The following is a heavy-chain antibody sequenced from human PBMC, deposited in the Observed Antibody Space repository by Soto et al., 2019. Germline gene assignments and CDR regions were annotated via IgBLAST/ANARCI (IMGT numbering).Heavy chain of an antibody. J-gene: IGHJ4*02. CDR2: IKSETDGVTT. Sequence: EVQLVESGGGLVKPGGSLRLSCAASGFTFINAWMSWVRQAPGKGLEWVGRIKSETDGVTTDYAAPVKGRFTISRDDSKNTLYLQMNSLKTEDTAVYFCTTTWVVVMTNRYYDDWGQGTLVTVSS. CDR1: GFTFINAW. CDR3: TTTWVVVMTNRYYDD. D-gene: IGHD3-22*01. V-gene: IGHV3-15*01.